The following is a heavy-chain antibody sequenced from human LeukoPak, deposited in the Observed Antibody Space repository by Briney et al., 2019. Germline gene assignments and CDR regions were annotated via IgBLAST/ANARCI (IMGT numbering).Heavy chain of an antibody. CDR1: GNYW. J-gene: IGHJ4*02. CDR2: INSDGSWT. V-gene: IGHV3-74*01. Sequence: GGSLRLSCAASGNYWMHWVRQAPGKGLVWVSHINSDGSWTSYADSVKGRFTISRDNSKNTLYLQMNSLRAEDTAVYYCARAMVRGVIIPFDYWGQGTLVTVSS. CDR3: ARAMVRGVIIPFDY. D-gene: IGHD3-10*01.